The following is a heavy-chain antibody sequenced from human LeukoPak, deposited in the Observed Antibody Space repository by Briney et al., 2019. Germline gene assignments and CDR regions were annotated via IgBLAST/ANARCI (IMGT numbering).Heavy chain of an antibody. Sequence: PGGSLRLSCAASGYTVSNNYMSWVRQAPGKGLEWVSYISSSGGTIYYADSVKGRFTISRDNAKNSLYLQMNSLRAEDTAVYYCARDGPDCSSTRCYFWFDYWGQGTLVTVSS. D-gene: IGHD2-2*01. J-gene: IGHJ4*02. V-gene: IGHV3-11*04. CDR1: GYTVSNNY. CDR2: ISSSGGTI. CDR3: ARDGPDCSSTRCYFWFDY.